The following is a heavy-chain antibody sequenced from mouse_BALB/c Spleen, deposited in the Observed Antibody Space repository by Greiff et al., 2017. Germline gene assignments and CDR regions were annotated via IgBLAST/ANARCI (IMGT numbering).Heavy chain of an antibody. Sequence: EVKLVESGPGLVKPSQSLSLTCTVTGYSITSDYAWNWIRQFPGNKLEWMGYISYSGSTSYNPSLKSRISITRDTSKNQFFLQLNSVTTEDTATYYCAREGYGYDDAYWGQGTLVTVSA. J-gene: IGHJ3*01. CDR1: GYSITSDYA. CDR2: ISYSGST. V-gene: IGHV3-2*02. CDR3: AREGYGYDDAY. D-gene: IGHD2-2*01.